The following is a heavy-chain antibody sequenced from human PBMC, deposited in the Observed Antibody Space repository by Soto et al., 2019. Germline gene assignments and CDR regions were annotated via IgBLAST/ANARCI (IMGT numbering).Heavy chain of an antibody. J-gene: IGHJ6*02. CDR3: ARGPRGYVYYHGMDV. V-gene: IGHV4-4*07. CDR2: IDTSGTT. D-gene: IGHD3-10*01. CDR1: GGSISTYY. Sequence: KPSETLSLTCTVPGGSISTYYWSWIRQSAGKGLEWIGRIDTSGTTNYNPSLKSRVTMSVDASKNHFSLNLSSVTAAGTAVYYCARGPRGYVYYHGMDVWGQGTTVTVSS.